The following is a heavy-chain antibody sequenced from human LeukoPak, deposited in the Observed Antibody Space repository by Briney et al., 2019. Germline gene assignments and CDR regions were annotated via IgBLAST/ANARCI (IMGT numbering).Heavy chain of an antibody. D-gene: IGHD3-10*01. CDR1: GFTFSSYA. V-gene: IGHV3-30-3*01. CDR3: ARTLWFGELSFDY. CDR2: ISYDGSNK. J-gene: IGHJ4*02. Sequence: GGSLRLSCAASGFTFSSYAMHWVRQAPGKGLEWVAVISYDGSNKYYADSVKGRFTISRDNSKNTLYLQMNGLRAEDTAVYYCARTLWFGELSFDYWGQGTLVTVSS.